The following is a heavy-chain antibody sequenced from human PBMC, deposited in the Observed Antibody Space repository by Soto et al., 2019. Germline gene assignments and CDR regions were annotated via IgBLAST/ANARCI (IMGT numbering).Heavy chain of an antibody. Sequence: SETLSLTCTVSGDSISSHHYYWTWIRQPPGKGLEWVGYIYYTGNNFYNPALKSRVAMSVDPSTNQFSLKLASVTDADTAVYFCAREPKQNYDSSPWNGGFDSWGPGTLVTVSS. CDR3: AREPKQNYDSSPWNGGFDS. J-gene: IGHJ4*02. CDR2: IYYTGNN. V-gene: IGHV4-30-4*01. D-gene: IGHD3-22*01. CDR1: GDSISSHHYY.